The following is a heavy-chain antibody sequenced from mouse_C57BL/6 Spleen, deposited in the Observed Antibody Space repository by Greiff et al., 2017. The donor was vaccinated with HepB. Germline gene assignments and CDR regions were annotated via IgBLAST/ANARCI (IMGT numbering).Heavy chain of an antibody. V-gene: IGHV1-31*01. D-gene: IGHD1-1*01. CDR2: IYPYNGVS. J-gene: IGHJ2*01. CDR3: ARRLRSLCIDY. Sequence: VQLQPSGPELVKPGASVKISCKASGYSFTGYYMHWVKPSHGTILDWIGYIYPYNGVSSYNQKFKGKTTLTVDKSSSTAYMELRSLTSEDSAVYYWARRLRSLCIDYWGQGTTLTVSS. CDR1: GYSFTGYY.